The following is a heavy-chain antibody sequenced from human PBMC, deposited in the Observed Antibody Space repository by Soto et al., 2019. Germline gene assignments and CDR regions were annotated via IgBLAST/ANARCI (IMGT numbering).Heavy chain of an antibody. J-gene: IGHJ6*02. CDR2: IWYDGSNK. Sequence: ESGGGVVQPGRSLRLSCAASGFTFSSYGMHWVRQAPGKGLEWVAVIWYDGSNKYYADSVKGRFTISRDNSKNTLYLQMNSLRAEDTAVYYCARDLATMVRGVSYYYYYGMDVWGQGTTVTVSS. CDR3: ARDLATMVRGVSYYYYYGMDV. D-gene: IGHD3-10*01. CDR1: GFTFSSYG. V-gene: IGHV3-33*01.